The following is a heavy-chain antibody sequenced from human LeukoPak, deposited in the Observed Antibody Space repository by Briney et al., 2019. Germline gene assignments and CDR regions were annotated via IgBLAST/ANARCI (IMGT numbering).Heavy chain of an antibody. CDR1: GFTVSGNY. V-gene: IGHV3-15*01. J-gene: IGHJ4*02. D-gene: IGHD1-26*01. Sequence: GGSLRLSCAASGFTVSGNYMSWVRQAPGKGLEWVGRIKSKTDGGTTDYAAPVKGRFTISRDDSKNTLYLQMNSLKTEDTAVYYCTTCIVGEYIDYWGQGTLVTVSS. CDR2: IKSKTDGGTT. CDR3: TTCIVGEYIDY.